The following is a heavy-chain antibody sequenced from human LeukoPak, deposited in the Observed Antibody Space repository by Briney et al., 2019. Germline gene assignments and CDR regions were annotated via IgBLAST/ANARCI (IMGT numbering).Heavy chain of an antibody. CDR2: IRYDGGNK. CDR1: GFTFSSYG. D-gene: IGHD6-19*01. J-gene: IGHJ4*02. Sequence: GGSLRLSCVASGFTFSSYGMHWVRQAPGKGLEWVAFIRYDGGNKYYADSVKGRFTISSDNSKNTLYLQMNSLRAEDRTVYYCARGVRIAVAGYIDYWGQGTLVTVSS. CDR3: ARGVRIAVAGYIDY. V-gene: IGHV3-30*02.